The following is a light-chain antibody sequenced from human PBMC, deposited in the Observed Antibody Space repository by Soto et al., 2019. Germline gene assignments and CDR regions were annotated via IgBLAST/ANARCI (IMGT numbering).Light chain of an antibody. J-gene: IGKJ1*01. CDR2: DAS. V-gene: IGKV3-15*01. Sequence: IVLREWRAVLFGSLFARAISFSRASQSVGRKLVWYQQKAGQAPRPLIFDASTRATGIPARFSGSRSGTEFTLTISRLEPEDFAVYYCHQRQSWPRTFGQGTKVDIK. CDR1: QSVGRK. CDR3: HQRQSWPRT.